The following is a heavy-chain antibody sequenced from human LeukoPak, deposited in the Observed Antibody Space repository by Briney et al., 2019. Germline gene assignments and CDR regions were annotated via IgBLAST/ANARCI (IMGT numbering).Heavy chain of an antibody. CDR1: GFTFSSYG. V-gene: IGHV3-23*01. CDR2: IGGSGVST. CDR3: AKSTSDI. J-gene: IGHJ3*02. Sequence: GGSLRLSCAASGFTFSSYGMTWVRQAPGKGLEWVSAIGGSGVSTYYADSVKGRFTISRDNSKNTLYLQMNSLRVEDTALYYCAKSTSDIWGQGTMVTVSS.